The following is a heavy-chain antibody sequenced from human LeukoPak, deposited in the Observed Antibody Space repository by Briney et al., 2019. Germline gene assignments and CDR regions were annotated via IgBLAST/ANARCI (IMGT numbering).Heavy chain of an antibody. Sequence: SETLSLTCTVSGGSISSYYWSWIRQPPGKGLEWIGYIYTSGSTHYNPSLKSRVTISVDTSKNQFSLKLSSVTAADTAVYYCARTRLRAAADYYFDYWGQGTLVTVSS. D-gene: IGHD6-13*01. V-gene: IGHV4-4*09. CDR3: ARTRLRAAADYYFDY. J-gene: IGHJ4*02. CDR1: GGSISSYY. CDR2: IYTSGST.